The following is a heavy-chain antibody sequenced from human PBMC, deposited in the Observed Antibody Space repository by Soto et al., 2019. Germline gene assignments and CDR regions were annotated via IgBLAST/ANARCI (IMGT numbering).Heavy chain of an antibody. Sequence: SETLSLTCTVSGGSISSSSYYWGWIRQPPGKGLEWIGSIYYSGSTYYNPSLKSRVTISVDTSKNQFSLKLSSVTAADTAVYYCARHSDYYGMDVWGQGTTVTVSS. V-gene: IGHV4-39*01. J-gene: IGHJ6*02. CDR3: ARHSDYYGMDV. CDR2: IYYSGST. CDR1: GGSISSSSYY.